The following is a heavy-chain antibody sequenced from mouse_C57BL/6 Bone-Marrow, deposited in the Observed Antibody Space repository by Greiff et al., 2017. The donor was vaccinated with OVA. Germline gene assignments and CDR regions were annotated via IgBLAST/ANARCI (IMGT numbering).Heavy chain of an antibody. CDR3: AREEDYGNRDY. V-gene: IGHV1-50*01. Sequence: QVQLQQPGAELVKPGASVKLSCKASGYTFTSYWMQWVKKRPGQGLEWIGEIDPSDSYTNSNQKFKGKATLTVDTYSSTAYMQLSSLTSEDSAVYYCAREEDYGNRDYWGQGTTLTVSS. D-gene: IGHD2-1*01. J-gene: IGHJ2*01. CDR1: GYTFTSYW. CDR2: IDPSDSYT.